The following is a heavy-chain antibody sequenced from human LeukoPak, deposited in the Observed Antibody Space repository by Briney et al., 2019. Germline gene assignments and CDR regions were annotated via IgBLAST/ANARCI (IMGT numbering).Heavy chain of an antibody. CDR1: GGSISSYY. CDR2: IYYSGIT. Sequence: SETLSLTCNVSGGSISSYYWNWIRQPPGKGREWIGYIYYSGITNYNPSLKSRVTISVDTSKNQFSLKLTSVTAADTAVYYCARAGRWEGRPHAFDIWGQGTMVTVSS. J-gene: IGHJ3*02. V-gene: IGHV4-59*01. CDR3: ARAGRWEGRPHAFDI. D-gene: IGHD1-26*01.